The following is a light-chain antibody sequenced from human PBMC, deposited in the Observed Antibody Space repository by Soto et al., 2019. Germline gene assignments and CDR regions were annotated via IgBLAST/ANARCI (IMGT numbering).Light chain of an antibody. CDR2: GAS. Sequence: EIVLTQSPGILSLSPGERATLSCRASQSVSNDFLAWYQQKPGQAPRLLIYGASTRATDVPDRFSGSGSGADFTLTISSLQSDDLAVYYCQQYDKWPRTFGQGTKV. CDR1: QSVSNDF. J-gene: IGKJ1*01. CDR3: QQYDKWPRT. V-gene: IGKV3-20*01.